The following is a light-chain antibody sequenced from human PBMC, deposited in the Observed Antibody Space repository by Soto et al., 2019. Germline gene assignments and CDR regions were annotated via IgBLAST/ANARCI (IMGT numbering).Light chain of an antibody. CDR2: DAS. Sequence: DIQLTQSPSSLSASLGDRVTITCQASHHIGSHLNWYQQRPGEAPKLLIHDASTLETGVPPRISGSGSGTDFTLTIRVLQPEDIATYFCQHYNNQPPSITFGPGTKVEI. V-gene: IGKV1-33*01. CDR1: HHIGSH. CDR3: QHYNNQPPSIT. J-gene: IGKJ3*01.